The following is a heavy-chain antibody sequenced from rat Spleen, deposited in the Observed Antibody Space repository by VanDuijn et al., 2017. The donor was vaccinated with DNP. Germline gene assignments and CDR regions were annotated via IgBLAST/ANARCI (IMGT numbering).Heavy chain of an antibody. Sequence: EVQLQESGPGLVKPSQSLSLTCSVTGYSITSNYWGWIRKFPGNKMEWMGYISYRGDTRYNPSLKSRISITRDTSTNHFFLQLNSVTTEYTATYYCARSFITTNPYYIDYWGQVVMVTVSS. D-gene: IGHD1-10*01. J-gene: IGHJ2*01. CDR1: GYSITSNY. CDR3: ARSFITTNPYYIDY. V-gene: IGHV3-1*01. CDR2: ISYRGDT.